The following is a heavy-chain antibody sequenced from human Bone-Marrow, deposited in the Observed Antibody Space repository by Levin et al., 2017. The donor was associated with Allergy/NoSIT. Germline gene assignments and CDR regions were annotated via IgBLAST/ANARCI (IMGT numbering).Heavy chain of an antibody. D-gene: IGHD5-18*01. CDR2: ITSDGNSI. Sequence: GGSLRLSCAASGFTFSDYSMNWVRQAPGKGLEWVSSITSDGNSIFYSDLVKGRFSISRDNANNSLYLQMNSLRAEDTALYFCARDPRVTTVSYAHYYYDAYMDVWGVGTTVTVSS. V-gene: IGHV3-21*01. J-gene: IGHJ6*03. CDR3: ARDPRVTTVSYAHYYYDAYMDV. CDR1: GFTFSDYS.